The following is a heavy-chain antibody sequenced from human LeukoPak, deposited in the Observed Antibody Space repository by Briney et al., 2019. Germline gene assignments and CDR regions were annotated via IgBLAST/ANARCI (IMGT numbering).Heavy chain of an antibody. D-gene: IGHD3-16*01. Sequence: GGSLRLSCAASGFTFSSYSVNWVRQAPGKGLEWVSSISSSSSYIYYADSVKGRFTISRDNAKNSLYLQMNSLRAEDTAVYYCARSGFAWGGRDFDYWGQGTLVTVSS. V-gene: IGHV3-21*01. CDR3: ARSGFAWGGRDFDY. J-gene: IGHJ4*02. CDR2: ISSSSSYI. CDR1: GFTFSSYS.